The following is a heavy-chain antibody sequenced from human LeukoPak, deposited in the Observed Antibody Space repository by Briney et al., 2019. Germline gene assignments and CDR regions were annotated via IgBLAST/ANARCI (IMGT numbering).Heavy chain of an antibody. J-gene: IGHJ3*02. Sequence: GRSLRLSCAASGFTFSSYAMYWVRQAPGKGLEWVAVISYDGSNKYYADSVKGRFTISRDNSKNTLYLQMNSLRAEDTAVYYCARARGIVVVSGKMLDIWGQGTMVTVSS. CDR1: GFTFSSYA. CDR2: ISYDGSNK. CDR3: ARARGIVVVSGKMLDI. V-gene: IGHV3-30-3*01. D-gene: IGHD3-22*01.